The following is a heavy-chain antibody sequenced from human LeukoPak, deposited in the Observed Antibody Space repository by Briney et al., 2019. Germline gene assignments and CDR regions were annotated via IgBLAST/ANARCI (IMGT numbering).Heavy chain of an antibody. CDR1: GFTFSSYA. D-gene: IGHD2-15*01. CDR3: AKALYCSGGSCYGGVAY. J-gene: IGHJ4*02. Sequence: PGGSLRLSCAASGFTFSSYAMSWVRQAPGKGLEWVSAISGSGGSTYYADSVKGRFTISRDNSKNTLYLQMNSLRAEDTAVYYCAKALYCSGGSCYGGVAYWGQGTLVTVSS. CDR2: ISGSGGST. V-gene: IGHV3-23*01.